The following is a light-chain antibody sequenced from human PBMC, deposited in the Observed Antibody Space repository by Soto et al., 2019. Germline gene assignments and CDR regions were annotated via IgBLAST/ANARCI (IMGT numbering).Light chain of an antibody. J-gene: IGKJ1*01. CDR1: QSVSSNY. Sequence: EIVLTQSPGTLSLSPGDKATLSCRASQSVSSNYLDWYKQKPGQGPRLLIYGASSRATGIPDRFSGSGSGTDFTLTVSRLEPEDFAVYYCEQYGSSPRTFGQGTKVEIK. V-gene: IGKV3-20*01. CDR3: EQYGSSPRT. CDR2: GAS.